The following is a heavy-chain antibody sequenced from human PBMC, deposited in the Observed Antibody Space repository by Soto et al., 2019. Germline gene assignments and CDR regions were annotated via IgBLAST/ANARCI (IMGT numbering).Heavy chain of an antibody. CDR2: ISGSGGST. V-gene: IGHV3-23*01. CDR1: GFTFSSYA. CDR3: AKTTERHYGDEYYFDY. Sequence: GGSLRLSCAASGFTFSSYAMSWVRQAPGKGLEWVSAISGSGGSTYYADSVKGRFTISRDNSKNTLYLQMNSLRAEDTAVYYCAKTTERHYGDEYYFDYWGQGTLVTVSS. D-gene: IGHD4-17*01. J-gene: IGHJ4*02.